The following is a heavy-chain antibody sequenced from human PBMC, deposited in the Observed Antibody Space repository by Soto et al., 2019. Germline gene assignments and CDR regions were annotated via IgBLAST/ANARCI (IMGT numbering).Heavy chain of an antibody. Sequence: QVQLVQSGAEVKKPGSSVKVSCKASGGTFSSYAISWVRQAPGQGLEWMGGIIPIFGTANYAQKFQGRVTITADESTSSAYMGLSSLRSEDTAVYYCASVVTVVKSFHYWYFDLWGRGTLVTVSS. D-gene: IGHD2-15*01. CDR2: IIPIFGTA. V-gene: IGHV1-69*12. CDR3: ASVVTVVKSFHYWYFDL. CDR1: GGTFSSYA. J-gene: IGHJ2*01.